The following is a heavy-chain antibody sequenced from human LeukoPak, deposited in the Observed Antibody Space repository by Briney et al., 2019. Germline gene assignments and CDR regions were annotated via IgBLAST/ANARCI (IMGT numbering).Heavy chain of an antibody. V-gene: IGHV4-4*07. CDR3: ARALNPLPGTCYFDY. Sequence: KPSETLSLTCTASGASINSHYWSWIRQPAGKGLEWIGRIYISGSTNYNSSLQSRVTMSVDTSKNQFSLKLSSVTAADTAVYYCARALNPLPGTCYFDYWAREPWSPSPQ. CDR1: GASINSHY. D-gene: IGHD2-15*01. CDR2: IYISGST. J-gene: IGHJ4*02.